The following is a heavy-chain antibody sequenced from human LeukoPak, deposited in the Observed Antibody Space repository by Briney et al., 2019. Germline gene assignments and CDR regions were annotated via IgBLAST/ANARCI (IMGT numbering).Heavy chain of an antibody. CDR3: ASSGLIAAAGTGEFNP. D-gene: IGHD6-13*01. Sequence: GRSLRLSCAASGFTFSSYSMNWVRQAPGKGLEWVSSISSSSSYIYYADSVKGRFTISRDNAKNSLYLQMNSLRAEDTAVYYCASSGLIAAAGTGEFNPWGQGTLVTVSS. CDR2: ISSSSSYI. CDR1: GFTFSSYS. V-gene: IGHV3-21*01. J-gene: IGHJ5*02.